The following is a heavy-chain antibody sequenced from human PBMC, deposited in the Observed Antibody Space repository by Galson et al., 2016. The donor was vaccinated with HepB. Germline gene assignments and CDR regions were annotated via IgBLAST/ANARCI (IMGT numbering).Heavy chain of an antibody. D-gene: IGHD5-24*01. CDR2: IIPMFRTT. CDR3: AGGGRWPQWADWFVS. V-gene: IGHV1-69*01. J-gene: IGHJ5*01. CDR1: GGTFNSYV. Sequence: SCKASGGTFNSYVISWLRQAPGQGLEWMGGIIPMFRTTNYAQKFQGRVTISADESTTTAYMELSRLRSEDTAIYFCAGGGRWPQWADWFVSWGQGTLVTVSS.